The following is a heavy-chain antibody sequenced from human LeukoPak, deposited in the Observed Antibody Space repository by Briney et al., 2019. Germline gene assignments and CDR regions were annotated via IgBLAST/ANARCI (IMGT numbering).Heavy chain of an antibody. V-gene: IGHV4-59*08. CDR3: AGHHHRNTVDF. J-gene: IGHJ4*02. Sequence: PSETLSLTCTVSGGSISSYYLSWIRQPPGKGLEGIAYISDIGSINYNPSLKSRVTISLHTPKNQLPLKLRSVTAADTAVYYCAGHHHRNTVDFWGQGTLVTVSS. D-gene: IGHD2-8*02. CDR1: GGSISSYY. CDR2: ISDIGSI.